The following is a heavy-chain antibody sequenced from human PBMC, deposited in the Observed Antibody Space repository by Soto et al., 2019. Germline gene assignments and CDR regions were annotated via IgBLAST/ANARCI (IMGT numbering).Heavy chain of an antibody. J-gene: IGHJ4*02. CDR2: LRSRAHGGAT. CDR3: TRDLTGSLPYYFDF. V-gene: IGHV3-49*03. CDR1: GFTLDDYA. Sequence: PGGSLRLSCTVSGFTLDDYAMSWFRQAPGQGLEWVGFLRSRAHGGATEYAASVRGRFTISTDDSKSIAYLQMNSLKTEDTAVYYCTRDLTGSLPYYFDFWGQGTLVTVSS.